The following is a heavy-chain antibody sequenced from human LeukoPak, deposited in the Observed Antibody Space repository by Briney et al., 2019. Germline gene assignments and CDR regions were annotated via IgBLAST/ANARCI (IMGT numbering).Heavy chain of an antibody. CDR1: GFTFSSYE. V-gene: IGHV3-74*01. Sequence: GGSLRLSCAASGFTFSSYEMNWVRQAPGKGLVWVSRINSDGSRTTYADSVKGRFTISRDNAKNTLYLQMNSLRAEDTAVYYCASLFLCYGCSRSSDDFDIWGQGTMVTVSS. J-gene: IGHJ3*02. CDR2: INSDGSRT. CDR3: ASLFLCYGCSRSSDDFDI. D-gene: IGHD6-6*01.